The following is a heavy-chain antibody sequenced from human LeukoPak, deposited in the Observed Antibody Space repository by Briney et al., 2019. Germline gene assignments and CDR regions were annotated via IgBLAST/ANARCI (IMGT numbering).Heavy chain of an antibody. J-gene: IGHJ5*02. Sequence: ASVKVSCKASGYSFADYYMHWVRQAPGQGLEWMGWIKPNSGGTRSAHKFQGRVTMTRDTSISTAYMELSSLRYDDTAVYYCATNILVRDIINWFDPWGQGTLVTVSS. CDR3: ATNILVRDIINWFDP. CDR2: IKPNSGGT. D-gene: IGHD3-10*01. V-gene: IGHV1-2*02. CDR1: GYSFADYY.